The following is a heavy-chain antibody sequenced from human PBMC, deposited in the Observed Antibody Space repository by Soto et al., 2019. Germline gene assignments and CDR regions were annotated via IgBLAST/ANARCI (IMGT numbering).Heavy chain of an antibody. CDR1: GFSFSTYW. J-gene: IGHJ4*02. CDR2: ISGDGRTT. D-gene: IGHD6-13*01. V-gene: IGHV3-74*01. Sequence: EVQLVESGGGLVQPGGSLRLSCAASGFSFSTYWMHWVRQAPGKGLVWVSRISGDGRTTSYAESVKGRFTISRDNAKNTLYLQMNGLGVEDTAVYYCARDSGTTSWYPDYWGQGTLVTVSS. CDR3: ARDSGTTSWYPDY.